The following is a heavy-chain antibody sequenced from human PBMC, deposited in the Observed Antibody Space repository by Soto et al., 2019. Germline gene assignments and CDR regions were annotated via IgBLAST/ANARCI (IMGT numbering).Heavy chain of an antibody. CDR1: GGTLLSYT. D-gene: IGHD5-18*01. Sequence: QVQLVQSGAEVKKPGSSVKVSCKASGGTLLSYTISWVRQAPGQGIEWMGGIIPIVGIANYAQKFQGRVTITADEATCVAYMELRSLRSEHTAVYYGAGVKGGTAMENVWGQGTTLTVSS. J-gene: IGHJ6*01. V-gene: IGHV1-69*01. CDR2: IIPIVGIA. CDR3: AGVKGGTAMENV.